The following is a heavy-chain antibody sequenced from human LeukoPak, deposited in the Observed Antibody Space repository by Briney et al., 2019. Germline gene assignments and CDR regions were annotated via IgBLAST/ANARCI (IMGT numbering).Heavy chain of an antibody. J-gene: IGHJ4*02. Sequence: PGGSLRLSCAASGFTFISYASYAMSWVRQAPGKGLEWVSGISGSGGSTYYADSVKGRFTVSRDNSKNTLYLQMNSLRAEDTAVYYCAKVFGGDWGQGTLVTVSS. CDR1: GFTFISYASYA. CDR3: AKVFGGD. CDR2: ISGSGGST. V-gene: IGHV3-23*01. D-gene: IGHD3-16*01.